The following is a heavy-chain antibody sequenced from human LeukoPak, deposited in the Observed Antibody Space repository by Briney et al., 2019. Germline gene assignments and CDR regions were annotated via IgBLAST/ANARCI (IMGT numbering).Heavy chain of an antibody. D-gene: IGHD4/OR15-4a*01. CDR2: IYYSGST. J-gene: IGHJ6*03. V-gene: IGHV4-59*01. Sequence: SETLSLTCTVSAGSISSYYWSWIRQPPGKGLEWIGYIYYSGSTNYNPSLKSRVTISVDTSKNQFSLKLSSVTAADTAVYYCASAKQGYMDVWGKGTTVTVSS. CDR1: AGSISSYY. CDR3: ASAKQGYMDV.